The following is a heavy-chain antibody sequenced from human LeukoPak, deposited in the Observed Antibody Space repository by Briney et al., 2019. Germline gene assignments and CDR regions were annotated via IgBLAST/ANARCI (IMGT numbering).Heavy chain of an antibody. CDR1: GYTFTSYA. CDR3: ARVRRYCSSTTCYGSIDGMDV. V-gene: IGHV7-4-1*02. CDR2: INTSTGNP. Sequence: ASVKVSCKASGYTFTSYATNWVRQAPRQGLEWMGWINTSTGNPTYAQGFTGRFVFSLDTSVSTAYLQISSLKAEDTAVYYCARVRRYCSSTTCYGSIDGMDVWGQGTTVTVSS. D-gene: IGHD2-2*01. J-gene: IGHJ6*02.